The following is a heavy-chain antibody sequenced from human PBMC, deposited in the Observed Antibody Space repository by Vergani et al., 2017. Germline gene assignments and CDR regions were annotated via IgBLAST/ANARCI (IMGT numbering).Heavy chain of an antibody. J-gene: IGHJ4*02. CDR1: GYTFTAYG. V-gene: IGHV1-18*01. Sequence: QVQLVQSGAEMKKPGASVKVSCKASGYTFTAYGISWVRQAPGQGLEWLGWITAYNGDPKYTRRLQDRITLTTDPSTATVYLELRSLRSDDTAVYYCAKNKEYSGYDFLDYWGQGTLVTVSS. CDR2: ITAYNGDP. D-gene: IGHD5-12*01. CDR3: AKNKEYSGYDFLDY.